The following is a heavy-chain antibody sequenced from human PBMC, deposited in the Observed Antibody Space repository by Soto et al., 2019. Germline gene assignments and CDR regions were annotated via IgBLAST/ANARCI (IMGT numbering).Heavy chain of an antibody. CDR1: GFTFASAW. D-gene: IGHD2-15*01. CDR2: IKSKSEGESA. J-gene: IGHJ4*02. V-gene: IGHV3-15*07. Sequence: VQLVESGGDLVQPGGSLTISCAASGFTFASAWMNWVRQAPGQGLEWVGRIKSKSEGESADYAAPVKGRFIISRDDSKSTVYLQMNSLKIEDTSVYYCTSDQGGEVVVDYWGQGTLVTVSS. CDR3: TSDQGGEVVVDY.